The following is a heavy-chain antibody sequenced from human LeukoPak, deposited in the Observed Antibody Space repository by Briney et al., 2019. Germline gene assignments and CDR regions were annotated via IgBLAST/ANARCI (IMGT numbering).Heavy chain of an antibody. CDR1: GGSFSGYY. CDR3: ASQRIAAAALDAFDI. J-gene: IGHJ3*02. CDR2: INHSGST. D-gene: IGHD6-13*01. Sequence: TSETLSLTCAVYGGSFSGYYWSWIRQPPGKGLEWIGEINHSGSTNYNPSLKSRVTISVDTSKNQFSLKLSSVTAADTAVYYCASQRIAAAALDAFDIWGQGTMVTVSS. V-gene: IGHV4-34*01.